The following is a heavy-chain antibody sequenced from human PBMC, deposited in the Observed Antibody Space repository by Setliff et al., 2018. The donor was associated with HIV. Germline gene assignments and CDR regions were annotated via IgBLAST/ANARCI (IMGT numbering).Heavy chain of an antibody. V-gene: IGHV3-23*01. CDR3: ARASLGDSSSWYGLYYYYGMDV. Sequence: GGSLRLSCVTSGFTFTNYGMTWVRQAPGEGLEYVSAISGSGGVTYYADSVKGRFTLSRDTSKDTLYLQMDSLRADDTAVYYCARASLGDSSSWYGLYYYYGMDVWGQGTTVTVSS. J-gene: IGHJ6*02. D-gene: IGHD6-13*01. CDR1: GFTFTNYG. CDR2: ISGSGGVT.